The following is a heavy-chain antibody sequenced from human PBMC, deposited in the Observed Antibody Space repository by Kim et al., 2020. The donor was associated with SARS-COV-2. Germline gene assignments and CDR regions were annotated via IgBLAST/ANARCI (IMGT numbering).Heavy chain of an antibody. J-gene: IGHJ4*02. V-gene: IGHV4-34*01. Sequence: GSTHYHPSLKSRVTISVDTSKNQFSLKLSSVTAADTAVYYCARNRRGLDYWGQGTLVTVSS. CDR2: GST. CDR3: ARNRRGLDY.